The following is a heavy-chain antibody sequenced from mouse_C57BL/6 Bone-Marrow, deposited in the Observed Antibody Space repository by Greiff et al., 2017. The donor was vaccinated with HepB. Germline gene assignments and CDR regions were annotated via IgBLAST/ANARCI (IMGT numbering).Heavy chain of an antibody. D-gene: IGHD1-1*01. Sequence: VQLQESGPELVKPGASVKISCKASGYAFSSSWMNWVKQRPGKGLEWIGRIYPGDGDTNYNGKFKGKATLTADKSSRTAYMQLRSLTSEDSAVYFCARYEWYYCSSYGGFAYWGQGTLVTVSA. CDR1: GYAFSSSW. V-gene: IGHV1-82*01. CDR3: ARYEWYYCSSYGGFAY. CDR2: IYPGDGDT. J-gene: IGHJ3*01.